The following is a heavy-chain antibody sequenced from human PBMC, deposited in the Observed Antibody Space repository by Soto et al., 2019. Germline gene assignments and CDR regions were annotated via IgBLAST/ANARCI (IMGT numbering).Heavy chain of an antibody. Sequence: QVQLVQSGAEVKKPGSSVKVSCKASGGTFSSYAISWVRQAPGQGLEWMGGIIPIFGTANYAQKFQGRVTITADESTSTAYMELSSLRSEDTAVYYCARDQRGVRNYYGSGSFLDDYYYYGMDVWGQGTTVTVSS. J-gene: IGHJ6*02. CDR2: IIPIFGTA. V-gene: IGHV1-69*01. D-gene: IGHD3-10*01. CDR3: ARDQRGVRNYYGSGSFLDDYYYYGMDV. CDR1: GGTFSSYA.